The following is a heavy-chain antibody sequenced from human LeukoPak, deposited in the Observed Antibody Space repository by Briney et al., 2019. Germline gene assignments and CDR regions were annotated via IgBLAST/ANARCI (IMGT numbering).Heavy chain of an antibody. CDR3: AREFSGILDY. CDR2: KSYDGSNK. J-gene: IGHJ4*02. Sequence: PGRSLRLSCAASGFTFSSYAMHWVRQAPGKGLEWVAVKSYDGSNKYYADSVKGRFTISRDNSKNTLYLQMSSLGAEDTAVYYCAREFSGILDYWGQGTLVTVSS. CDR1: GFTFSSYA. V-gene: IGHV3-30*04.